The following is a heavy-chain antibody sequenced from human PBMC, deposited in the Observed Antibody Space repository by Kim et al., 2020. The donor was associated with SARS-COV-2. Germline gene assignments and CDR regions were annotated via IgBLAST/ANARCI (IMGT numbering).Heavy chain of an antibody. CDR3: VKDVAQRRWTAFDI. V-gene: IGHV3-9*01. CDR2: ISWNSGDI. D-gene: IGHD5-12*01. J-gene: IGHJ3*02. Sequence: GGSLRLSCAASGFTFGDNAMHWVRQAPGKGLEWVSGISWNSGDIGYADSVKGRFTISRENAKNSLYLQMNSLRAEDTALYYCVKDVAQRRWTAFDIWGQGTMVTVSS. CDR1: GFTFGDNA.